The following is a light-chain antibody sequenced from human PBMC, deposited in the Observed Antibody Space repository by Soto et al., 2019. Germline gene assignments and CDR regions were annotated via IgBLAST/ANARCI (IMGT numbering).Light chain of an antibody. CDR3: QQYNSYPPT. J-gene: IGKJ4*01. Sequence: DIPMTQSPSSLSASVGDRVTITCRASQGISSWLVWYQQKPDKAPKSLIYGASSLQSGVPSRFSGSGSGTDFSLTISSLQPADVATYYCQQYNSYPPTFGGGTKVEIK. CDR1: QGISSW. V-gene: IGKV1D-16*01. CDR2: GAS.